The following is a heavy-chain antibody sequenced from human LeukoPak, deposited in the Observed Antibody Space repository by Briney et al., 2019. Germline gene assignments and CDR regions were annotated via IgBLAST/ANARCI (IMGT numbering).Heavy chain of an antibody. CDR1: GGTFTKWT. J-gene: IGHJ5*02. CDR3: ASATSWNWFDP. V-gene: IGHV1-69*08. Sequence: GASVKVSCKASGGTFTKWTLNWVRQAPGQGPEWMGRIIPVLGSVNYAQKFRGRVTMTADKGTAYMELSNLRSEDMAVYYCASATSWNWFDPWGQGTLVIVSA. CDR2: IIPVLGSV. D-gene: IGHD1-1*01.